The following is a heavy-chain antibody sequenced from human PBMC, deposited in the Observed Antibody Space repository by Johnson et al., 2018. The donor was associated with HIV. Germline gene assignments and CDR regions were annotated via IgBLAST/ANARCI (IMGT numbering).Heavy chain of an antibody. V-gene: IGHV3-20*04. CDR2: INWNGGST. CDR1: GFTFSSYA. J-gene: IGHJ3*02. Sequence: VQLVESGGGLVQPGGSLRLSCAASGFTFSSYAMSWVRQAPGKGLEWVSGINWNGGSTGYADSVTGRFTITRDNAKNSLYLQMNSLRAGDTAVYYCARDDALPNGFDMWGQGTMVTVSS. CDR3: ARDDALPNGFDM. D-gene: IGHD2-2*01.